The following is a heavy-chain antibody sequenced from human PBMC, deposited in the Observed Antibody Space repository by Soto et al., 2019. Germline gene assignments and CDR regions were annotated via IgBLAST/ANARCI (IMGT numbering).Heavy chain of an antibody. CDR3: AREGIAALTY. Sequence: VGQGPGQRLEWMGWINAGNGNTKYSQKFQGRVTITRDTSASTAYMELSSLRSEDTAAYYCAREGIAALTYWGQRTLVLVIS. CDR2: INAGNGNT. J-gene: IGHJ1*01. D-gene: IGHD6-13*01. V-gene: IGHV1-3*01.